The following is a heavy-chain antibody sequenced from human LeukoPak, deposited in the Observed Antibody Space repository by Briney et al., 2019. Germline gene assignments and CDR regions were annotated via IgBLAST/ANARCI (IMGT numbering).Heavy chain of an antibody. Sequence: ASVKVSCKASGYTCTGYYMHWVRQAPGQGLEWMGWIDPNSGGTNYAQKFQGWVTMTRDTSISTAYMELSRLRSDDTAVYYCARGAPSYYYYGMDVWGQGTTVTVSS. J-gene: IGHJ6*02. D-gene: IGHD3-16*01. CDR1: GYTCTGYY. CDR2: IDPNSGGT. CDR3: ARGAPSYYYYGMDV. V-gene: IGHV1-2*04.